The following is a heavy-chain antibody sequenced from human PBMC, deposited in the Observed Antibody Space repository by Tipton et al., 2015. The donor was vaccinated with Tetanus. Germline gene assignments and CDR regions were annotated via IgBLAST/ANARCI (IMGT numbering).Heavy chain of an antibody. CDR3: ARGPCACDR. V-gene: IGHV4-34*01. J-gene: IGHJ5*02. CDR2: IDHSGNT. Sequence: TLSLTCAVDGGSLNNYYWAWFRQPPGKGLEWIGEIDHSGNTRYNPSLKSRLTISVDTSKDQFSLKLSSVVAADTAVYYCARGPCACDRWGQGALVTVSS. CDR1: GGSLNNYY.